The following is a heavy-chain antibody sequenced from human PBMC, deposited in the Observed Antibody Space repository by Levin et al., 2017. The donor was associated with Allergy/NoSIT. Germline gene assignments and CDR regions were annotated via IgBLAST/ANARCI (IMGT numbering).Heavy chain of an antibody. CDR2: ISSSGSTI. D-gene: IGHD2-2*02. Sequence: GGSLRLSCAASGFTFSSYEMNWVRQAPGKGLEWVSYISSSGSTIYYADSVKGRFTISRDNAKNSLYLQMNSLRAEDTAVYYCAREEGYCSSTSCYTGGHYYYYGMDVWGQGTTVTVSS. V-gene: IGHV3-48*03. J-gene: IGHJ6*02. CDR1: GFTFSSYE. CDR3: AREEGYCSSTSCYTGGHYYYYGMDV.